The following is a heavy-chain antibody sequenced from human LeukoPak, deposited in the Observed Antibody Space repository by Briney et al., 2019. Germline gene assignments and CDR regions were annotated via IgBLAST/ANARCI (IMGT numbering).Heavy chain of an antibody. J-gene: IGHJ4*02. V-gene: IGHV6-1*01. CDR1: GDSVSSNSAD. D-gene: IGHD5-24*01. CDR2: TYYRSKWYN. CDR3: ARDSLFGRSDGYNYFGY. Sequence: KPSQTLSLTCAISGDSVSSNSADWNWIRQSPSRGLEWLGRTYYRSKWYNDYAVSVKSRITINPDTSKNQFSLQLNSVTPEDTAVYYCARDSLFGRSDGYNYFGYWGQGTLVTVSS.